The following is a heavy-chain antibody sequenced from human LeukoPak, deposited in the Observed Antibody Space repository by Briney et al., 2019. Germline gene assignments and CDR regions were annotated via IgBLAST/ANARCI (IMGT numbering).Heavy chain of an antibody. CDR1: GFTFSSYA. CDR3: ASLAYDSSGYLPGH. CDR2: ISYDGSNK. J-gene: IGHJ4*02. Sequence: PGGSLRLSCAASGFTFSSYAMHWVRQAPGKGLEWVAVISYDGSNKYYADSVKGRFTISRDNSKNTLYLQMNSLRAEDTAVYYCASLAYDSSGYLPGHWGQGTLVTVSS. V-gene: IGHV3-30-3*01. D-gene: IGHD3-22*01.